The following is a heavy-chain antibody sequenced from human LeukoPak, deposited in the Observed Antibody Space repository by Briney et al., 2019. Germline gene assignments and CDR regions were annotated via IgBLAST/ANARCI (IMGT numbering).Heavy chain of an antibody. Sequence: GGSLRLSCAASGFTFSSYAMNWVRQAPGKGLEWVSGISGSRGRTYYADSVKGRFTISRDNSKSTLYLQMNSLRAEDTAVYYCAKAEYDNSGNYWTYWGQGTLVTVSS. D-gene: IGHD3-22*01. CDR2: ISGSRGRT. CDR1: GFTFSSYA. CDR3: AKAEYDNSGNYWTY. J-gene: IGHJ4*02. V-gene: IGHV3-23*01.